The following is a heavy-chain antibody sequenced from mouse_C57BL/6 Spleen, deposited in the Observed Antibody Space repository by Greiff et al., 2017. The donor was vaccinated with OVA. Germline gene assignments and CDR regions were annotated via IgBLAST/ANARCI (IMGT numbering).Heavy chain of an antibody. D-gene: IGHD2-1*01. J-gene: IGHJ4*01. CDR1: GYTFTSYW. CDR3: ARGGNGKGNYAMDY. V-gene: IGHV1-69*01. Sequence: QVQLQQPGAELVMPGASVKLSCKASGYTFTSYWMHWVKQRPGQGLEWIGEIDPSASYTNYNQKFKGKSTLTVDKSSSTAYMQLSSLTSEDSAVYYCARGGNGKGNYAMDYWGQGTSVTVSS. CDR2: IDPSASYT.